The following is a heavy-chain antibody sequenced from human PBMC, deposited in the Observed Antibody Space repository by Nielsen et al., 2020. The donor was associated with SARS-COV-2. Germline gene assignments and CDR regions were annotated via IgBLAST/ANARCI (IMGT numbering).Heavy chain of an antibody. D-gene: IGHD2-2*01. CDR3: ARGSSTTDAFDI. CDR1: GFTFSSYS. J-gene: IGHJ3*02. CDR2: ISSSSSYI. V-gene: IGHV3-21*01. Sequence: GESLKISCAASGFTFSSYSMNWVRQAPGKGLEWVSSISSSSSYIYYADSVKGRFTISRDNAKNSLYLQMNSLRAEDTAVYYCARGSSTTDAFDIWGRGTMVTVSS.